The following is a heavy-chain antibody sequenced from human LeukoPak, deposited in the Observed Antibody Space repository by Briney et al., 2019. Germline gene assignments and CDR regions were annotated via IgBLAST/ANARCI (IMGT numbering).Heavy chain of an antibody. J-gene: IGHJ4*02. CDR3: AREERITMIVVVISH. CDR1: GGSISSYY. Sequence: PSETLSLTCTVSGGSISSYYWSWIRQPAGEGLEWIGRIYTSGSTNYNPSLKSRVTMSVDTSKNQFSLKLSSVTAADTAVYYCAREERITMIVVVISHWGQGTLVTVSS. V-gene: IGHV4-4*07. CDR2: IYTSGST. D-gene: IGHD3-22*01.